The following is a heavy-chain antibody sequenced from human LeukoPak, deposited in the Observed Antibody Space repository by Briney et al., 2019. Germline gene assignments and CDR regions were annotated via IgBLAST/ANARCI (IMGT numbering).Heavy chain of an antibody. V-gene: IGHV4-34*01. CDR1: GESFSGYY. CDR3: ARRLPGYYDSSGYWARYYYYYYGMDV. J-gene: IGHJ6*02. D-gene: IGHD3-22*01. CDR2: INHSGST. Sequence: SETLSLTCAVYGESFSGYYWSWIRQPPGKGLEWIGEINHSGSTNYNPSLKSRVTISVDTSKNQFSLKLSSVTAADTAVYYCARRLPGYYDSSGYWARYYYYYYGMDVWGQGTTVTVSS.